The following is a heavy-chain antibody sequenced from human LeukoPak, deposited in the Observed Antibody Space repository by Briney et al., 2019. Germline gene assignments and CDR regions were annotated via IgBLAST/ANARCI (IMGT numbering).Heavy chain of an antibody. D-gene: IGHD6-19*01. CDR3: AKDPSIAVAGLFDY. J-gene: IGHJ4*02. V-gene: IGHV3-23*01. CDR2: ISGSGDST. Sequence: PGGSLRLSCAASGFTFSSYAMSWVRQAPGKGLEWVSAISGSGDSTYYADSVKGRFTISRDNSKNTLYLQMNSLRAEDTAVYYCAKDPSIAVAGLFDYWGQGTLVTVSS. CDR1: GFTFSSYA.